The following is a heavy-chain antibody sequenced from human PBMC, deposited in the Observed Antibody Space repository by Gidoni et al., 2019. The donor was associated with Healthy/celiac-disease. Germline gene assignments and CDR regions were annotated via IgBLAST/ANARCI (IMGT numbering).Heavy chain of an antibody. V-gene: IGHV4-31*03. CDR2: IYYSGST. Sequence: QVQLQESGPGLVKPSQTLSLTCTVSGGSISSGGYYWSWIRQHPGKGLEWIGYIYYSGSTYYNPSLKSRVTISVDTSKNQFSLKLSSVTAADTAAYYCAREAWDYGDSSGWFDPWGQGTLVTVSS. J-gene: IGHJ5*02. D-gene: IGHD4-17*01. CDR1: GGSISSGGYY. CDR3: AREAWDYGDSSGWFDP.